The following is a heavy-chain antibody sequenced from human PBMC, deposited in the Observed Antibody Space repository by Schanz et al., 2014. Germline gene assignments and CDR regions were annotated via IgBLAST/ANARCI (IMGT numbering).Heavy chain of an antibody. D-gene: IGHD3-22*01. J-gene: IGHJ3*01. CDR3: ARGREVVAKIFDV. CDR2: IYKSGSA. V-gene: IGHV3-66*01. CDR1: GFNVSKSY. Sequence: EVQVVESGGGLVQPGGSLRLSCVASGFNVSKSYVSWVRQAPGKGLEWVSLIYKSGSAFYADSVKGRLTISRDNAKNSLYLQMNSLRAEDTGVYYCARGREVVAKIFDVWGQGTMVTVSS.